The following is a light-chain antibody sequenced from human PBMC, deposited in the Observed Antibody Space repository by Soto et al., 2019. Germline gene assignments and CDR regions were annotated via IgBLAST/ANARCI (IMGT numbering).Light chain of an antibody. V-gene: IGKV3-15*01. CDR1: QSVSSN. CDR3: QQYNNWPPLT. Sequence: EIVMTQSPVTLSVSPRERATLSCRASQSVSSNLAWYQQKPGQAPRLLIYGASTRATGIPARFSGSGSGTEFTLTISSLQSEDFAVYYCQQYNNWPPLTFGGGTKVEIK. CDR2: GAS. J-gene: IGKJ4*01.